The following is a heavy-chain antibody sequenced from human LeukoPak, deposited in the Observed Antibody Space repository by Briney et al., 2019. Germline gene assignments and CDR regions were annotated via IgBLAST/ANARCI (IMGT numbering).Heavy chain of an antibody. CDR3: XXXXSCTNNIXHGDFDY. CDR1: GFTFSNYA. V-gene: IGHV3-23*01. CDR2: ISGSGGDT. J-gene: IGHJ4*02. D-gene: IGHD2-8*01. Sequence: HTGGSLRLSCAASGFTFSNYAMSWVRQAPGKGLEWVSGISGSGGDTYYADSVKGRVTISRDNSKNTLYWQMNSLRAEDTAVYYXXXXXSCTNNIXHGDFDYWGQGTLVTVSS.